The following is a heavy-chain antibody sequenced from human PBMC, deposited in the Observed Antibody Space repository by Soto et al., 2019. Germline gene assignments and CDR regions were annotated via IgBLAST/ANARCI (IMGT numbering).Heavy chain of an antibody. J-gene: IGHJ4*02. D-gene: IGHD3-3*01. CDR1: GYTFTSYY. Sequence: ASVKVSCKASGYTFTSYYMHWVRQAPGQGLEWMGIINPSGGSTSYAQKFQGRVTMTRDTSTSTVYMELSSLRSEDTAVYYCARVGAPTIFGVVTPAYFDYWGQGTLVTVSS. CDR3: ARVGAPTIFGVVTPAYFDY. V-gene: IGHV1-46*01. CDR2: INPSGGST.